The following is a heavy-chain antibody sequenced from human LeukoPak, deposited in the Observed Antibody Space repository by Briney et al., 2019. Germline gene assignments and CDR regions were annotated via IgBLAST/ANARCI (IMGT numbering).Heavy chain of an antibody. J-gene: IGHJ6*02. Sequence: ASVKVSCKASGYTFTSYAISWVRQAPGQGLEWMGGIIPIFGTANYAQKFQGRVTITADESTSTAYMELSSLRSEDTAVYYCAGSEGSGSYYRDYYYYGMDVWGQGTTVTVSS. CDR3: AGSEGSGSYYRDYYYYGMDV. D-gene: IGHD3-10*01. V-gene: IGHV1-69*13. CDR2: IIPIFGTA. CDR1: GYTFTSYA.